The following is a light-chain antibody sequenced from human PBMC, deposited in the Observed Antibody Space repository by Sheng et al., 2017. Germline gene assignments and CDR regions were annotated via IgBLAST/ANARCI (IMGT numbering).Light chain of an antibody. CDR1: QSISSW. J-gene: IGKJ4*01. CDR2: KAS. Sequence: DIQMTQSPSTLSASVGDRVTITCRASQSISSWLAWYQQKPGKAPKLLIYKASSLESGVPSRFSGSGSGTEFTLTISSLQPDDFATYYCQQYNSSGTFGGGTKVEIK. V-gene: IGKV1-5*03. CDR3: QQYNSSGT.